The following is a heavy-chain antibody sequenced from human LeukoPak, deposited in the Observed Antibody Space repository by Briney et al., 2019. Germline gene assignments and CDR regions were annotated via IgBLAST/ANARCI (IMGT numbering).Heavy chain of an antibody. Sequence: GGSLKLSCTSSGFSFGDYAMSWVRQAPGKGLEWVGFIRSKAYGGTSEYAASVKGRFTISRDDSKSIAYLQMNSLKTEDTAVYYCTRGRRSDYVWSAYNWGQGTLVTVSS. J-gene: IGHJ4*02. CDR3: TRGRRSDYVWSAYN. CDR1: GFSFGDYA. D-gene: IGHD3-16*01. V-gene: IGHV3-49*04. CDR2: IRSKAYGGTS.